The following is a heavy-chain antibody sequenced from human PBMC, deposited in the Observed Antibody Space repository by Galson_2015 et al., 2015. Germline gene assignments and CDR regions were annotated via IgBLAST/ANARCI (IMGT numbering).Heavy chain of an antibody. J-gene: IGHJ3*02. V-gene: IGHV4-30-4*01. CDR2: IYYSGST. Sequence: TLSLTCTVSGGSISSGDYYWSWIRQPPGKGPEWIGYIYYSGSTYYNSSLKSRVTISIDTSKNQFSLKLSSVTAADTAVYHCARVYYYGSGSYLGYGFDIWGQGTMVTVSS. CDR3: ARVYYYGSGSYLGYGFDI. CDR1: GGSISSGDYY. D-gene: IGHD3-10*01.